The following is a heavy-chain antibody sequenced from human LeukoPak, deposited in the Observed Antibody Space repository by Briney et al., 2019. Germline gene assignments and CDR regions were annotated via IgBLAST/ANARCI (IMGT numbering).Heavy chain of an antibody. V-gene: IGHV5-51*01. CDR1: GYSFTSYW. Sequence: GESLKISCKGSGYSFTSYWIGWVRQMPGKGLEWMGIIYPGDSDTRYSPSFQGQVTISADKSISTAYLQWSSLKASDTAMYYCARHGSYCSRTSCYSDIWGQGTMVTVSS. CDR3: ARHGSYCSRTSCYSDI. D-gene: IGHD2-2*02. CDR2: IYPGDSDT. J-gene: IGHJ3*02.